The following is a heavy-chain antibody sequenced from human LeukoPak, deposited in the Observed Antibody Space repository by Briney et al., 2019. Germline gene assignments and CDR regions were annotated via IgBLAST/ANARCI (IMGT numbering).Heavy chain of an antibody. CDR2: IIPIFSTA. D-gene: IGHD3-10*01. CDR1: GGTFSSYA. V-gene: IGHV1-69*01. J-gene: IGHJ4*02. Sequence: SVKVSCKASGGTFSSYAISWVRQAPGQGLEWMGGIIPIFSTANYAQKFQGRVTTTADESTSTAYMELSSLRSEDTAVYYCARGYYGSGSYYPSYRYWGQGTLVTVSS. CDR3: ARGYYGSGSYYPSYRY.